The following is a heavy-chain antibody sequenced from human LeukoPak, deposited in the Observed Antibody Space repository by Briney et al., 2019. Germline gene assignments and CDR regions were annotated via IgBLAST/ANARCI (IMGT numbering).Heavy chain of an antibody. Sequence: GGSLRLSCAASGFTVSSNYMSWVRQAPGKGLEWVSVIYSGGSTYYADSVKGRFTISRHNSKNTLYLQMNSLRAEDTAVYYCARPQSSVIGELAYYFDYWGQGTLVTVSS. CDR3: ARPQSSVIGELAYYFDY. D-gene: IGHD1-7*01. CDR2: IYSGGST. CDR1: GFTVSSNY. V-gene: IGHV3-53*04. J-gene: IGHJ4*02.